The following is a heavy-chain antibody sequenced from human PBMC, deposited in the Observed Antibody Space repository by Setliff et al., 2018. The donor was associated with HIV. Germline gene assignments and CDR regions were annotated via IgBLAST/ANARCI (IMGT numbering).Heavy chain of an antibody. CDR1: GYTFTDYF. Sequence: ASVKVSCKASGYTFTDYFMHWVRQAPGQGLEWMGWISPNNGDTKYAQNFQDRLTMTTDSSTTTAYMDLRSLTSDDTALYYCVRDWSYAPDYWGQGTLVTVSS. D-gene: IGHD2-8*02. CDR3: VRDWSYAPDY. CDR2: ISPNNGDT. J-gene: IGHJ4*02. V-gene: IGHV1-18*04.